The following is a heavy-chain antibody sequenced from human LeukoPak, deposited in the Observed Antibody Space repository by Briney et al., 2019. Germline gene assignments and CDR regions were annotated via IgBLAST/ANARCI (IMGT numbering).Heavy chain of an antibody. CDR2: FDPEDGET. Sequence: ASVKVSCKASGYTFTSYYMHWVRQAPGKGLEWMGGFDPEDGETIYAQKFQGRVTMTEDTSTDTAYMELSSLRSEDTAVYYCATDRALEWALRAFDIWGQGTMVTVSS. D-gene: IGHD3-3*01. V-gene: IGHV1-24*01. J-gene: IGHJ3*02. CDR1: GYTFTSYY. CDR3: ATDRALEWALRAFDI.